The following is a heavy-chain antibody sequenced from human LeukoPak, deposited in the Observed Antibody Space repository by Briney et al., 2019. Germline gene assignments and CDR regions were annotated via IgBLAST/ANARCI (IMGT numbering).Heavy chain of an antibody. CDR1: GYTSTSYD. D-gene: IGHD3-10*01. CDR3: ARGRMVRGVGNWFDP. J-gene: IGHJ5*02. V-gene: IGHV1-8*01. Sequence: ASVKVSCKASGYTSTSYDINWVRQATGQGLEWMGWMNPNSGNTGYAQKFQGRVTMTRNTSISTAYMELSSLRSEDTAVYYCARGRMVRGVGNWFDPWGQGTLVTVSS. CDR2: MNPNSGNT.